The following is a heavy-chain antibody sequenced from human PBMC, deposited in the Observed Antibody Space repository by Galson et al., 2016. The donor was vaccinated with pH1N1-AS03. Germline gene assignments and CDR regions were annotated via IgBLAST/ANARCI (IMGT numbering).Heavy chain of an antibody. D-gene: IGHD6-6*01. CDR1: GFTFSRSW. J-gene: IGHJ4*02. V-gene: IGHV3-7*01. CDR3: AKDSSSNEQGY. Sequence: SLRLSCAASGFTFSRSWMSWVRQAPGKGLEWVANINRDGSQKNYVDSVKGRFTISRDNAKSSLNLQMNSLNAEDTAIYYCAKDSSSNEQGYWGPRTLVTVSS. CDR2: INRDGSQK.